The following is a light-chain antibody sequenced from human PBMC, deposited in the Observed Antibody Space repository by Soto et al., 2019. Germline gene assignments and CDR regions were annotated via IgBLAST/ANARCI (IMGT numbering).Light chain of an antibody. J-gene: IGKJ2*01. V-gene: IGKV1-17*03. CDR3: LQHSSFPRT. CDR1: QGINKD. CDR2: GAS. Sequence: DIQMTQSPSVMSASVGDRVTITCRASQGINKDSVWFQQKPGKVPKRLIYGASSLQNGVPSRFSGSGSGTEFTLTIDNLQPEDFATYYCLQHSSFPRTFGQGTKLDFK.